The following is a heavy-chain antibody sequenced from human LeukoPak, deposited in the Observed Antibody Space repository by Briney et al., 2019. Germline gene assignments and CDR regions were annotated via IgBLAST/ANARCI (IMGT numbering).Heavy chain of an antibody. CDR1: GYTFTGYY. CDR3: LLYQLLSANPDWFDP. CDR2: INPNSGGT. Sequence: ASVKVSCKASGYTFTGYYMHWVRQAPGQGLEWMGWINPNSGGTNYAQKFQGRVTMTRDTPISTAYMELSRLRSDDTAVYYCLLYQLLSANPDWFDPWGQGTLVTVSS. D-gene: IGHD2-2*01. J-gene: IGHJ5*02. V-gene: IGHV1-2*02.